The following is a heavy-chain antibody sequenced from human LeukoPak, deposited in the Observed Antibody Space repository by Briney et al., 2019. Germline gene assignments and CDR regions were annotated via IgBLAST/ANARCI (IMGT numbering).Heavy chain of an antibody. CDR3: ATRDSARYYFDY. Sequence: GASVKVSCKVSGYTLTELSMHWVRQAPGKGLEWMGGFDPEDGETIYAQKFQGRVTITEDTSTDTAYMELSSLRSEDTAVYYCATRDSARYYFDYWGQGTLVTVSS. CDR2: FDPEDGET. D-gene: IGHD2-21*02. V-gene: IGHV1-24*01. CDR1: GYTLTELS. J-gene: IGHJ4*02.